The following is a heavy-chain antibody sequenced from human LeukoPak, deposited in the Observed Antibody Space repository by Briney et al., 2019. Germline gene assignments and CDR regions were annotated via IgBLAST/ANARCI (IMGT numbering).Heavy chain of an antibody. CDR2: IYYSGST. Sequence: SETLSLTCTVSGGSLSSYYWSWIRQPPGKGLEWIGYIYYSGSTNYNPSLKSRVTISVDTSKNQFSLKLSSVTAADTAVYYCARGSYYGDYGYNWFDPWGQGTLVTVSS. D-gene: IGHD4-17*01. CDR3: ARGSYYGDYGYNWFDP. V-gene: IGHV4-59*12. J-gene: IGHJ5*02. CDR1: GGSLSSYY.